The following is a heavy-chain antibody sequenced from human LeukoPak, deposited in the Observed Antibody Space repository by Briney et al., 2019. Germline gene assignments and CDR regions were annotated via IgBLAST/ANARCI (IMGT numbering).Heavy chain of an antibody. CDR2: INPNSGAT. J-gene: IGHJ4*02. D-gene: IGHD5-18*01. CDR3: ARAQWIQLWVLDY. V-gene: IGHV1-2*02. CDR1: GYTFTGYY. Sequence: SVKVSCKASGYTFTGYYMHWVRQAPGQGLEWMGWINPNSGATNYAQKFQGRVTMTRDTSISTAYMELSRLRSDDTAVYYCARAQWIQLWVLDYWGQGTLVTVSS.